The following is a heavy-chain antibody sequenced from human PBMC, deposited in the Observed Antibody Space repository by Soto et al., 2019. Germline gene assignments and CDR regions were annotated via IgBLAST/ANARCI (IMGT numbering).Heavy chain of an antibody. CDR3: ARDLMDCSGGSCYSFSDY. D-gene: IGHD2-15*01. CDR1: GGSISSYY. Sequence: PSETLSLTCTVSGGSISSYYWSWIRQPPGKGLEWIGYIYYSGSTNYNPSLKSRVTISVDTSKNQFSLKLSSVTAADTAVYYCARDLMDCSGGSCYSFSDYWGQGTLVTVSS. V-gene: IGHV4-59*01. J-gene: IGHJ4*02. CDR2: IYYSGST.